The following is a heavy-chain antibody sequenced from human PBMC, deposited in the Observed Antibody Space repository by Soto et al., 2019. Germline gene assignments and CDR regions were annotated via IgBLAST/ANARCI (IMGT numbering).Heavy chain of an antibody. J-gene: IGHJ3*02. D-gene: IGHD3-22*01. Sequence: QVQLVQSGAEVKKPGSSVKVSCKASGGTFSSYAISWVRQAPGQGLEWMGGIIPIFGTANYAQKFQGRVTITADESTSTAYMELSSLRSEDTAMYYCARARGYYDSSVKGAFDIWGQGTMVTVSS. CDR1: GGTFSSYA. CDR3: ARARGYYDSSVKGAFDI. CDR2: IIPIFGTA. V-gene: IGHV1-69*01.